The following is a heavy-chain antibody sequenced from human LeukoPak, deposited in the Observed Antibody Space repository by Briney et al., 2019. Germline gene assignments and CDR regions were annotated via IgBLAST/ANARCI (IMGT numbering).Heavy chain of an antibody. Sequence: SETLSLTCTVSGGSISSGGYYWSWIRQHPGKGLEWIGYIYYSGSTYYNPSLKSRVTISVDTSKNQFSLKLSSVTAADTAVYYCARAGEAGYEDDVVTIYAYFDYWGQGTLVTVSS. CDR1: GGSISSGGYY. D-gene: IGHD3-3*01. J-gene: IGHJ4*02. CDR3: ARAGEAGYEDDVVTIYAYFDY. V-gene: IGHV4-31*03. CDR2: IYYSGST.